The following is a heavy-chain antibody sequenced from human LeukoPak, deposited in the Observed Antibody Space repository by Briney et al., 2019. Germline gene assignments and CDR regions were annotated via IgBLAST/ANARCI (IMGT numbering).Heavy chain of an antibody. Sequence: GGSLRLSCAASGFIVSSNYMSWVRQAPGKGLEWVSIIYSGGSTYYADSVKGRFTISRDNSKNTLYLQMNSLRAEDTAVYYCAKGIAGFDYWGQGTLVTVSS. CDR2: IYSGGST. J-gene: IGHJ4*02. CDR3: AKGIAGFDY. CDR1: GFIVSSNY. D-gene: IGHD2-21*01. V-gene: IGHV3-53*01.